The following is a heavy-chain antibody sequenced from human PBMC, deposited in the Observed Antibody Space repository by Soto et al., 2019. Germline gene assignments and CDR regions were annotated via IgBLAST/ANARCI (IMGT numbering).Heavy chain of an antibody. Sequence: QVQLVQSGGEVKKPGASVEVSCRTSGYMFTTYGMSWVRQAPGQGLEWMAWISAYNGNKKYSQKFQGRATMTTDASTSTASMELPNQTSDVTGTFFCARAGGGMAARPLEYWGQGTLVTVSS. V-gene: IGHV1-18*04. CDR2: ISAYNGNK. CDR1: GYMFTTYG. J-gene: IGHJ4*02. CDR3: ARAGGGMAARPLEY. D-gene: IGHD6-6*01.